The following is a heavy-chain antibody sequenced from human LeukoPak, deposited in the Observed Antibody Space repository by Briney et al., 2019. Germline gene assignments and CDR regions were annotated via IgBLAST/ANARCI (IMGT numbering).Heavy chain of an antibody. CDR2: IAATT. J-gene: IGHJ4*02. Sequence: GGSLRLSCAASGFTFSSFAMSWVRQAPGKGLEWVSNIAATTYYADSVKGRFTISRDNSKNTLYMQMNSLRDEDTAVYYCAKDRSSSGWYALDNWGQGTLVTVAS. D-gene: IGHD6-19*01. CDR3: AKDRSSSGWYALDN. V-gene: IGHV3-23*01. CDR1: GFTFSSFA.